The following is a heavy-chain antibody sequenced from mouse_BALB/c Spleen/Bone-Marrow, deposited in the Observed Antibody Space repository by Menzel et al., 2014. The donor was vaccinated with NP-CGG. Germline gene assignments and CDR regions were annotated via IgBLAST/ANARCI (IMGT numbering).Heavy chain of an antibody. CDR1: GYTFTSYW. D-gene: IGHD4-1*01. Sequence: QVQLQQSGAELVKPGAPVKLSCKASGYTFTSYWMNWVKQRPGRGLEWIGRIDPSDSETHYNQKFKDKATLTVDKSSSTAYIQLSSLTSEDSAVYYCARNWVYSDHWGQGTTLTVSS. J-gene: IGHJ2*01. V-gene: IGHV1-69*02. CDR3: ARNWVYSDH. CDR2: IDPSDSET.